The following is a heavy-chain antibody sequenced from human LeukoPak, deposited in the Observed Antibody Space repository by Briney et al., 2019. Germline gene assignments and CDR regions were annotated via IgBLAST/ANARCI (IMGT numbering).Heavy chain of an antibody. D-gene: IGHD6-19*01. Sequence: PGGSLRLSCAASGFTVSSSYMTWVRQAPGKGLEWVSVLYSAGSTYYADSVKGRFTISRDNSKNTLYLQMNSLRVEDTAVYYCARGGASGWYDYWGQGTLVTVSS. CDR1: GFTVSSSY. V-gene: IGHV3-53*01. J-gene: IGHJ4*02. CDR3: ARGGASGWYDY. CDR2: LYSAGST.